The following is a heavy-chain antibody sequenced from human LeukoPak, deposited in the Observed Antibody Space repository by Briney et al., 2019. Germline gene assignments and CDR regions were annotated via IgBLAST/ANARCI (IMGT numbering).Heavy chain of an antibody. Sequence: PGGSLRLSCAASGFTFSSYAMHWVRQAPGKGLEWVAVISYDGSNKYYADSVKGRFTISRDNSKNTLYLQMNSLRAEDTAVYYCASEGRGGYYDSSGYYYGFFDYWGQGTLVTVSS. CDR1: GFTFSSYA. CDR2: ISYDGSNK. V-gene: IGHV3-30*04. CDR3: ASEGRGGYYDSSGYYYGFFDY. J-gene: IGHJ4*02. D-gene: IGHD3-22*01.